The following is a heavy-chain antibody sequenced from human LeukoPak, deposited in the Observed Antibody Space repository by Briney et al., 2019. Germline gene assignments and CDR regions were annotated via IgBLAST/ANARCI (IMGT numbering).Heavy chain of an antibody. J-gene: IGHJ4*02. Sequence: GGSLRLSCAASGFTFSTYWMTWVRQAPGKGLEWVANIKEDGSKKYYVDSVRGLFTISRDNAKNSLYLQMNSLRVEDTAVYYCARDEYIHGDLTNFDSWGQGTLVIVSS. CDR2: IKEDGSKK. V-gene: IGHV3-7*01. CDR1: GFTFSTYW. D-gene: IGHD4-17*01. CDR3: ARDEYIHGDLTNFDS.